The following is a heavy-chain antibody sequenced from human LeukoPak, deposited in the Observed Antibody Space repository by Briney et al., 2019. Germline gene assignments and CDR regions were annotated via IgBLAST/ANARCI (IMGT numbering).Heavy chain of an antibody. CDR1: GYTFTSYD. J-gene: IGHJ4*02. CDR2: IIPIFGTA. D-gene: IGHD3-16*02. Sequence: SVKVSCKASGYTFTSYDINWVRQAPGQGLEWMGGIIPIFGTANYAQKFQGRVTITADGSTSTAYMELSSLRSEDTAVYYCARGPKYDYVWGSYPYYFDYWGQGTLVTVSS. CDR3: ARGPKYDYVWGSYPYYFDY. V-gene: IGHV1-69*13.